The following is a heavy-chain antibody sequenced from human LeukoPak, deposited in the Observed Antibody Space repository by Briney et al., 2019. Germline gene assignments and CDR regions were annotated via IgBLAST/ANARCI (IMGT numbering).Heavy chain of an antibody. CDR2: IYYSGST. V-gene: IGHV4-31*02. CDR3: ARDNKGAMVRGVSNWFDP. J-gene: IGHJ5*02. Sequence: LRLSCAASGFTFSDYYMSWIRQHPGKGLEWIGYIYYSGSTYYNPSLKSRVTISVDTSKNQFSLKLSSVTAADTAVYYCARDNKGAMVRGVSNWFDPWGQGTLVTVSS. D-gene: IGHD3-10*01. CDR1: GFTFSDYY.